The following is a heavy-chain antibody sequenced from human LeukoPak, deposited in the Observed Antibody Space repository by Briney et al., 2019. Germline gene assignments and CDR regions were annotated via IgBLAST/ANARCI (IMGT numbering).Heavy chain of an antibody. D-gene: IGHD3-10*01. CDR1: GFTFTNYW. CDR3: ARDRGIHGWFDP. Sequence: GGSLRLSCAASGFTFTNYWMSWVRQVPGKGLEWVGNIKQDGSEKYYVDFVKGRFTISRDNAKNSLYLQMNNLRAEDTAVYYCARDRGIHGWFDPWGQGTLVTVSS. CDR2: IKQDGSEK. V-gene: IGHV3-7*01. J-gene: IGHJ5*02.